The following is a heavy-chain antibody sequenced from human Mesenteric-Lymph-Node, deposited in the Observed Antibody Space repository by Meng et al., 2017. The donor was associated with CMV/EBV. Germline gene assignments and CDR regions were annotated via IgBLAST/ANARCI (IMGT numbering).Heavy chain of an antibody. CDR3: ARDIAAVPVVGGHYYYGLDV. Sequence: ASVKVSCKASGYTFTGYYMHWVRQAPGQGLEWMGWINPNSGGTNYAQKFQGRVTMTSGTSINTAYMEMSRLKSDDTAVYYCARDIAAVPVVGGHYYYGLDVWGQGTTVTVSS. V-gene: IGHV1-2*02. J-gene: IGHJ6*02. CDR2: INPNSGGT. CDR1: GYTFTGYY. D-gene: IGHD6-13*01.